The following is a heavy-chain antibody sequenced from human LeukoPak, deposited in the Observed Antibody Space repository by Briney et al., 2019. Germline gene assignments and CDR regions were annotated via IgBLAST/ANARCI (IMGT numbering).Heavy chain of an antibody. D-gene: IGHD2-2*01. CDR2: VTGNGGST. CDR3: AKEVKVLPPAMPYFDS. Sequence: GGSLRLSCAASGFTFSSCAMSWVRQAPGKGLEWVSSVTGNGGSTSYADSVKGLFTISRDNSKNTLYLQMNSLRVEDTAVYYCAKEVKVLPPAMPYFDSWGQGTLVTVSS. J-gene: IGHJ4*02. CDR1: GFTFSSCA. V-gene: IGHV3-23*01.